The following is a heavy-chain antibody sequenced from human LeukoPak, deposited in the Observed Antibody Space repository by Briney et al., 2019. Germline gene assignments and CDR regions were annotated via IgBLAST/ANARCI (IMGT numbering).Heavy chain of an antibody. J-gene: IGHJ5*02. CDR2: IYYSGST. D-gene: IGHD2-21*02. Sequence: SETLSLTCTVSGGSVSSYYRSWIRQPPGKGLEWIAYIYYSGSTKYNPSLKSRVTISLDRSKNQFSLKLRSVTAADTAVYYCARLQVHCGGDCYTRWFDPWGQGTLVTVSS. CDR3: ARLQVHCGGDCYTRWFDP. CDR1: GGSVSSYY. V-gene: IGHV4-59*08.